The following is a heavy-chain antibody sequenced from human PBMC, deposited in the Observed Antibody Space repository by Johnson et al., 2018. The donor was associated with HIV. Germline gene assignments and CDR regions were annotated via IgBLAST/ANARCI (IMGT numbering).Heavy chain of an antibody. Sequence: QVQLVESGGGVVQPGRSLRLSCAASGFTFSSNTMHCVRQAPGKGLEWVAVISYDGSNKYYADSVKGRFTISRDNSKNTLYLQMNSLRAEDTAVYYCARGRNSNFRLRDAFDIWGQGTMVTVSS. CDR3: ARGRNSNFRLRDAFDI. CDR2: ISYDGSNK. D-gene: IGHD1-1*01. V-gene: IGHV3-30-3*01. J-gene: IGHJ3*02. CDR1: GFTFSSNT.